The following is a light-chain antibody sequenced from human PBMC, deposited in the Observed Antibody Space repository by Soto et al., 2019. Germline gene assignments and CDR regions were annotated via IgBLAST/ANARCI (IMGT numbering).Light chain of an antibody. CDR2: ATS. J-gene: IGKJ2*01. CDR3: QQYDSVPYT. CDR1: QSVSRSY. Sequence: EIVLTQSPGTLSLSPGERATLSCRASQSVSRSYLAWYQQNPGQPPSLLIYATSSRATGIPDRFSGSRSGTDFSLTISRLEPEDCAVYYCQQYDSVPYTFGQGTKLEIK. V-gene: IGKV3-20*01.